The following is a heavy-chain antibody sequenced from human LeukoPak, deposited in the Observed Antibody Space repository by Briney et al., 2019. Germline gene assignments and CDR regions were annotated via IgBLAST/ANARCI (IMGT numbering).Heavy chain of an antibody. J-gene: IGHJ4*02. Sequence: ASVKVSCKASAYTFTSYGISWVRQAPGQGLEWMGWISAYNGNTNYAQKLQGRVTMTTDTSTSTAYMELRSLRSDDTAVYYCARGPRGAYYYDSSGYYLHYWGQGTLVTVSS. CDR2: ISAYNGNT. CDR3: ARGPRGAYYYDSSGYYLHY. D-gene: IGHD3-22*01. CDR1: AYTFTSYG. V-gene: IGHV1-18*01.